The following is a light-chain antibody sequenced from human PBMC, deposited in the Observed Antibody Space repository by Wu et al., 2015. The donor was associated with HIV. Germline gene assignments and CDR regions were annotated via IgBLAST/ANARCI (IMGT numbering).Light chain of an antibody. V-gene: IGKV3-20*01. J-gene: IGKJ2*03. CDR2: GAS. Sequence: EIVLTQSPGTLSLSPGEGATLSCRASQSISNYLAWYQQKPGQAPRLLIYGASRRATAISERFSGSGSGTDFTLAISRLEPEDFAVYYCQQYGTSPPYSFGQGTKLESK. CDR3: QQYGTSPPYS. CDR1: QSISNY.